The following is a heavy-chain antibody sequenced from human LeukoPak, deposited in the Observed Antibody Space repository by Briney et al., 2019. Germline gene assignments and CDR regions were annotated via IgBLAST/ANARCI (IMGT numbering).Heavy chain of an antibody. CDR1: GFTFSSYA. J-gene: IGHJ4*02. D-gene: IGHD1-26*01. CDR2: ITVAGST. V-gene: IGHV3-23*01. CDR3: ARYHRGGTYYFDY. Sequence: PGGSLRLSCAVSGFTFSSYAMSWVRQAPGKGLEWVSVITVAGSTYYAESVKGRFTISRDSSKNTLYLQMNSLWAEDTAIYSCARYHRGGTYYFDYWGQGTLVTVSS.